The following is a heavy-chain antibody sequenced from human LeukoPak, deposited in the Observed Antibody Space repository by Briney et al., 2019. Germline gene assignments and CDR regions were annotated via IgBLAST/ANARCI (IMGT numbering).Heavy chain of an antibody. CDR2: INPNSGGT. CDR3: ARVLGYSSGLFDY. J-gene: IGHJ4*02. CDR1: GYTFTGYY. Sequence: SVKVSCKASGYTFTGYYMHWVRQAPGHGLEWMGWINPNSGGTNYAQKFQGRVTMTRDTSISTAYMELSRLRSDDTAVYYCARVLGYSSGLFDYWGQGTLVTVSS. V-gene: IGHV1-2*02. D-gene: IGHD6-25*01.